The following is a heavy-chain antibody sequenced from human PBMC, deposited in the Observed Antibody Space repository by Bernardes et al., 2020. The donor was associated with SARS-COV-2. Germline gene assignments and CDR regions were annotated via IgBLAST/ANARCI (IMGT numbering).Heavy chain of an antibody. CDR2: FDPEDGET. V-gene: IGHV1-24*01. J-gene: IGHJ4*02. D-gene: IGHD3-22*01. CDR3: ARGGSSAHTAPFDY. Sequence: ASVKVSCKVSGYTLTELSMHWVRQAPGKGLEWMGGFDPEDGETIYAQKFQGRFTISRDNSKNTLYLQMGSLRAEDMAVYYCARGGSSAHTAPFDYWGQGTLVTVSS. CDR1: GYTLTELS.